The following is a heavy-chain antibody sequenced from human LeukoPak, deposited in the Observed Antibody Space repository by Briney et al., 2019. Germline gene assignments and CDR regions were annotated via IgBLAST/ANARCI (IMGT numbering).Heavy chain of an antibody. CDR3: XXXXXXXXXXXXX. V-gene: IGHV1-69*05. Sequence: SVKVSCKTSGGTFNNSAISWVRQAPGXGLEWLGGIMPLFGTAGYAQKFQGRVTITTDESTSTAYMELSSLRSEDTAVYYCXXXXXXXXXXXXXWGXGTMV. J-gene: IGHJ3*02. CDR1: GGTFNNSA. CDR2: IMPLFGTA.